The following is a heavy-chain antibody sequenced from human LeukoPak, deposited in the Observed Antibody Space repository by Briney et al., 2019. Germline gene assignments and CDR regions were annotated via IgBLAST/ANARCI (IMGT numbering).Heavy chain of an antibody. J-gene: IGHJ4*02. Sequence: VASVTVSCTASGYTFTSYAIHWVRQAPGQRLEWMGWINAGNGNTKYSQKFQGRVTIARDTSASTAYMELSSLRSEDTAVYYCARDPSPLWVGELPNYWGQGTLVTVSS. V-gene: IGHV1-3*01. D-gene: IGHD3-10*01. CDR3: ARDPSPLWVGELPNY. CDR2: INAGNGNT. CDR1: GYTFTSYA.